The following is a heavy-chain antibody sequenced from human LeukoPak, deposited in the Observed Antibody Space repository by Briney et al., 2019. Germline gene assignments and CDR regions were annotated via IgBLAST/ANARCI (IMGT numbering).Heavy chain of an antibody. Sequence: GASPKVSCAAPGYSFTTHWIGWVRHMPGKGLEWMGIIYPGDSDTRYSPSFKGHATISVDTSMSTAYLQRSSVNAADTAVYYCARHGGSCDSPYWGRGQRALVTV. CDR1: GYSFTTHW. CDR3: ARHGGSCDSPYWG. D-gene: IGHD2-15*01. CDR2: IYPGDSDT. V-gene: IGHV5-51*01. J-gene: IGHJ4*02.